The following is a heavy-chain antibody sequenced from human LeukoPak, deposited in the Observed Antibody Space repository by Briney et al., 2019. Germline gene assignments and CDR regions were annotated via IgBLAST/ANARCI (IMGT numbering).Heavy chain of an antibody. V-gene: IGHV4-59*08. CDR1: GGSITSYY. J-gene: IGHJ3*02. D-gene: IGHD3-10*01. CDR2: IYYSGST. Sequence: PSETLSLTCSVSGGSITSYYWSWIRKPPGKGLEWIGYIYYSGSTNCNPSLKSRVTISLDTSKNQFSLKMSSVTAEDTAVYYCARHGGMVRGFSDAFDIWGQGTVVTISA. CDR3: ARHGGMVRGFSDAFDI.